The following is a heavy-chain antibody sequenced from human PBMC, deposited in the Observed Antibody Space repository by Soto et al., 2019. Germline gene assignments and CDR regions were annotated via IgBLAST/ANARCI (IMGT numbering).Heavy chain of an antibody. CDR1: GGTFSSYT. V-gene: IGHV1-69*02. CDR2: IIPILGIA. Sequence: ASVKVSCKASGGTFSSYTISWVRQAPGQGLEWMGRIIPILGIANYAQKFQGRVTITADKSTSTAYMELSSLRSEDTAVYYCARGRYCSGGSCYSDWFDPWGQGTRVTVSS. CDR3: ARGRYCSGGSCYSDWFDP. D-gene: IGHD2-15*01. J-gene: IGHJ5*02.